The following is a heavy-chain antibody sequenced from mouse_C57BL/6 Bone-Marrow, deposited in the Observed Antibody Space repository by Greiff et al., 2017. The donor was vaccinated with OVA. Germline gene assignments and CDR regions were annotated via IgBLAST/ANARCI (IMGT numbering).Heavy chain of an antibody. V-gene: IGHV1-53*01. J-gene: IGHJ1*03. CDR1: GYTFTSYW. CDR3: ARRGYYGSSPYWYFDV. Sequence: QVQLQQPGTELVKPGASVKLSCKASGYTFTSYWMHWVKQRPGQGLEWIGNINPSNGGTNYNEKFKSKATLTVAKSSSTAYMQLSSLTSEVSAVYYGARRGYYGSSPYWYFDVWGTGTTVTVSS. D-gene: IGHD1-1*01. CDR2: INPSNGGT.